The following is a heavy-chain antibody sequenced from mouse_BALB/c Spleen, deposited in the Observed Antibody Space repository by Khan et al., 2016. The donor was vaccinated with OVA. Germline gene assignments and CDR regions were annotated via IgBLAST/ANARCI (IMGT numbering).Heavy chain of an antibody. CDR1: GFSLTNYA. D-gene: IGHD2-4*01. J-gene: IGHJ2*01. V-gene: IGHV2-9*02. CDR2: IWAGGST. Sequence: QVQLKESGPGLVAPSQSLSITCTVSGFSLTNYAVHWVRQPPGKGLEWLGVIWAGGSTNYNSALLSRLSISQDNSKSQVLLTMNSLQTDDTALYYCARAWVITTDTFDYSCQGTTLTVSS. CDR3: ARAWVITTDTFDY.